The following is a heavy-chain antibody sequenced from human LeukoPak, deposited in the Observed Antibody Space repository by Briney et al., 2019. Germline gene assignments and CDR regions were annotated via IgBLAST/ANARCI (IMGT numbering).Heavy chain of an antibody. CDR3: AKGVLSGMRYYYGMDV. V-gene: IGHV3-23*01. Sequence: GSLRLSCAASGFTFNNYATNWVRQAPGKGLEWVSSITSSGDTTHYADSVRGRFTISRDNSRNTLSLQMTSLRAEDTAVYYCAKGVLSGMRYYYGMDVWGKGTTVTVSS. D-gene: IGHD3-10*01. CDR2: ITSSGDTT. J-gene: IGHJ6*04. CDR1: GFTFNNYA.